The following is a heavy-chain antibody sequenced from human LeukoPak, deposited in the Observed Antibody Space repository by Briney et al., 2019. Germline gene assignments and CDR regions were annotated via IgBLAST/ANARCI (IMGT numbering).Heavy chain of an antibody. D-gene: IGHD2-2*01. V-gene: IGHV4-4*07. CDR2: IYTSGTA. CDR3: AREYQVTYYYYYYMDV. J-gene: IGHJ6*03. CDR1: GGSIGNYY. Sequence: PSETLSLTCTVSGGSIGNYYWSWIRQPAGKGLEWIGRIYTSGTADYNPSLKSRVTMSVDTSKNQFSLRLSSVTAADTAVYYCAREYQVTYYYYYYMDVWGKGTTVTVSS.